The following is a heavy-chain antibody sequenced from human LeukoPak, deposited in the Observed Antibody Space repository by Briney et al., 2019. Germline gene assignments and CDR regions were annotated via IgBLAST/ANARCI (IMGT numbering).Heavy chain of an antibody. V-gene: IGHV3-15*01. D-gene: IGHD3-9*01. CDR3: TSYDILTGYDAFDI. CDR2: IKSKTDGGTT. CDR1: GLTLSNAW. Sequence: GGSLRLSCAASGLTLSNAWMSWVRQAPGKGLEWVGRIKSKTDGGTTDYAAPVKGRFTISRDDSKNTLYLQMNSLETEDTAVYYCTSYDILTGYDAFDIWGQGTMVTVSS. J-gene: IGHJ3*02.